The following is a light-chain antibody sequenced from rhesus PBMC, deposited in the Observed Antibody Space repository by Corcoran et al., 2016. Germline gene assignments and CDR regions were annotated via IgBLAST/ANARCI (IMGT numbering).Light chain of an antibody. CDR1: QSVSSS. CDR2: DAS. CDR3: QQYRNWPLT. J-gene: IGKJ4*01. V-gene: IGKV3-17*01. Sequence: EIVLTQSPATLSLSPGERATLSCRASQSVSSSLAWYQQKPGQAPRLLIYDASSRATGLPDRFSGSGSGTDFTLPISSLEPEDVGVYSCQQYRNWPLTFGGGTKVDLK.